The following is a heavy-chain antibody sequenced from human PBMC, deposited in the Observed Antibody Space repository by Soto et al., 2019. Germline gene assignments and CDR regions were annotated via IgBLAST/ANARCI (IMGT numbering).Heavy chain of an antibody. CDR3: ARRRFLEWLLYGYYFDY. Sequence: PSETLSLTCTVSGGSISSSSYYWGWIGQPPGKGLEWIGSIYYSGSTYYNPSLKSRVTISVDTSKNQFSLKLSSVTAADTAVYYCARRRFLEWLLYGYYFDYWGQGTLVTVSS. D-gene: IGHD3-3*01. CDR1: GGSISSSSYY. J-gene: IGHJ4*02. CDR2: IYYSGST. V-gene: IGHV4-39*01.